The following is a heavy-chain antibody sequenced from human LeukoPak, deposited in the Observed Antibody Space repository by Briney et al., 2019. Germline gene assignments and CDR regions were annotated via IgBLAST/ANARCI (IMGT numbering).Heavy chain of an antibody. J-gene: IGHJ4*02. CDR2: IWYDGSNK. D-gene: IGHD6-13*01. CDR3: ARLFKGAIAAAGYFDY. CDR1: GFTFSSSG. Sequence: PGGSLRLSCAASGFTFSSSGMHWVRQAPGKGLEWVAVIWYDGSNKYYADSVKGRFTISRDNSKNTLYLQMNSLRAEDTAVYYCARLFKGAIAAAGYFDYWGQGTLVTVSS. V-gene: IGHV3-33*01.